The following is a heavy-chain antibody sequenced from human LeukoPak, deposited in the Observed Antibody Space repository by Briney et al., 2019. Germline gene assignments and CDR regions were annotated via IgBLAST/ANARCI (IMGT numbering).Heavy chain of an antibody. CDR2: ISSSGSTI. CDR3: ARARYSSSWTGAAFDY. V-gene: IGHV3-11*01. D-gene: IGHD6-13*01. Sequence: GGSLRLSCAASGFTFSDYYMSWIRQAPGKGLEWVSYISSSGSTIYYADSVKGRFTISRDNAKNSLYLQMNSLRAEDTAVYYCARARYSSSWTGAAFDYWGQGTLVTVSS. J-gene: IGHJ4*02. CDR1: GFTFSDYY.